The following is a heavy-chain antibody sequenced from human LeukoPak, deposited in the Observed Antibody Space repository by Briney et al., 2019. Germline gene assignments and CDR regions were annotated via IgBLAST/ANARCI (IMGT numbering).Heavy chain of an antibody. CDR1: GFTFSGSA. V-gene: IGHV3-73*01. D-gene: IGHD6-13*01. CDR3: AREARSSYSSLFDY. Sequence: GGSLRLSCAASGFTFSGSAMHWVRQASGKGLEWVGRIRSKANSYATAYAASVKGRFTIPRDDSKNTAYLQMNSLKTEDTAVYYCAREARSSYSSLFDYWGQGTLVTVSS. CDR2: IRSKANSYAT. J-gene: IGHJ4*02.